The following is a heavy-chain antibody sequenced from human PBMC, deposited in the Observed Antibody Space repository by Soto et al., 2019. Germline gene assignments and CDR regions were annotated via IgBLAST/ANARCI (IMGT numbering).Heavy chain of an antibody. D-gene: IGHD3-16*01. Sequence: PSETLSLTCTVSGGSISSYYWSWIRQPPGKGLEWIGYIYYSGSTNYNPSLKSRVTISVDTSKNQFSLKLSSVTAADTAVYYCARERRGVNLFDYWGQGTLVTVS. CDR2: IYYSGST. CDR1: GGSISSYY. V-gene: IGHV4-59*01. CDR3: ARERRGVNLFDY. J-gene: IGHJ4*02.